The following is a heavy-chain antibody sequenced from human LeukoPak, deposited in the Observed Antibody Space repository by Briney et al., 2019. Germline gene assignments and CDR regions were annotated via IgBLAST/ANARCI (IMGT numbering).Heavy chain of an antibody. Sequence: QAGGSLRLSCAASGFTFSSYAMSWVRQAPGKGLEWVSAISGSGGSTYYADSVKGRFTISRDNSKNTLYLQMNSLRAEDTAVYYCAKRAEPFYDSSGYYNAYFDYWGQGTLVTVSS. V-gene: IGHV3-23*01. D-gene: IGHD3-22*01. CDR2: ISGSGGST. CDR3: AKRAEPFYDSSGYYNAYFDY. J-gene: IGHJ4*02. CDR1: GFTFSSYA.